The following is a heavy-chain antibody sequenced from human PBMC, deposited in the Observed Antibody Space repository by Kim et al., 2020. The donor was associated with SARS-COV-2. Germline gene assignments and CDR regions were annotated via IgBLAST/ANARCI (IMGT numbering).Heavy chain of an antibody. Sequence: SETLSLTCTVSGGSISSYYWSWIRQPPGKGLEWIGYIYYSGSTNYNPSLKSRVTISVDTSKNQFSLKLSSVTAADTAVYYCVRGGPTYYYDSSGYYNNAFDIWGQGTMVTVSS. CDR3: VRGGPTYYYDSSGYYNNAFDI. J-gene: IGHJ3*02. CDR2: IYYSGST. CDR1: GGSISSYY. D-gene: IGHD3-22*01. V-gene: IGHV4-59*01.